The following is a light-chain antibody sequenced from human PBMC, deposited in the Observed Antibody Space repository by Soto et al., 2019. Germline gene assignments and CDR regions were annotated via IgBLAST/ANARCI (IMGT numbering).Light chain of an antibody. J-gene: IGLJ2*01. CDR2: GSS. CDR3: QSYDNTLSASV. Sequence: QSVLTQPPSVSGAPGQRVTISCTGSSSNIGAGHVVHWYQQFPGRAPKLLIYGSSNRPSGVPDRFYGSKSGTSASLAITGLQAEDEADYYCQSYDNTLSASVFGGGTKLTVL. CDR1: SSNIGAGHV. V-gene: IGLV1-40*01.